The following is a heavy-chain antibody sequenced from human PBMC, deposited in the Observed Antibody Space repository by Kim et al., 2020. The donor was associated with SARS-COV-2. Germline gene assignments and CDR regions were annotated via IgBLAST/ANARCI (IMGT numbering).Heavy chain of an antibody. CDR3: AKDSGYGSGSYFDYYYGMDV. D-gene: IGHD3-10*01. Sequence: RFTIPRDNSKNTLYLQMNSLRAEDTAVYYCAKDSGYGSGSYFDYYYGMDVWGQGTTVTVSS. V-gene: IGHV3-33*06. J-gene: IGHJ6*02.